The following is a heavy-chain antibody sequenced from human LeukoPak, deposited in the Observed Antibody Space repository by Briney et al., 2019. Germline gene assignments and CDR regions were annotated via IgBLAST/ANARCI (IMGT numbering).Heavy chain of an antibody. Sequence: GGSLRLSCAASGFKFSSYTMNWVCQAPGKGLEWISSISICGVNIHYADSVKGRFTISRDNAENSLFLQMSSLRDEDTAVYYCAKGPYSFDSWGQGTLVTVSS. CDR3: AKGPYSFDS. J-gene: IGHJ4*02. CDR1: GFKFSSYT. CDR2: ISICGVNI. V-gene: IGHV3-48*02. D-gene: IGHD4-11*01.